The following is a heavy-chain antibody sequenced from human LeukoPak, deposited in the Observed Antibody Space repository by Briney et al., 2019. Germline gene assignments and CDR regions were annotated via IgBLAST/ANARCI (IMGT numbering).Heavy chain of an antibody. J-gene: IGHJ5*02. CDR3: ARRRYSSSWHPLNWFDP. V-gene: IGHV4-34*01. CDR1: GGSFSGYY. Sequence: SETLSLTCAVYGGSFSGYYWSWIRQPPGKGLEWIGEINHSGSTNYNPSLKSRVTISVDTSKNQFSLKLSSVTAADTAVYYCARRRYSSSWHPLNWFDPWGQGTLVTVSS. CDR2: INHSGST. D-gene: IGHD6-13*01.